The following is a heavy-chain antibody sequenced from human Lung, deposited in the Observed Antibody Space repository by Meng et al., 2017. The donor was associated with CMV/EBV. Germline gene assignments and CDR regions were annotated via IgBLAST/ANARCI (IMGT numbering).Heavy chain of an antibody. V-gene: IGHV3-48*04. J-gene: IGHJ4*02. CDR2: ISSSSTNI. D-gene: IGHD6-6*01. CDR3: ARSGIGSSPLNSFDY. Sequence: GGSLRLSCAASGFTFSDYTMNWVRQAPGKGLEWVSFISSSSTNIYYADSVKGRFTISRDNAKNSLFLQMNSLRAEDTAVYFCARSGIGSSPLNSFDYWGQGTLVTVSS. CDR1: GFTFSDYT.